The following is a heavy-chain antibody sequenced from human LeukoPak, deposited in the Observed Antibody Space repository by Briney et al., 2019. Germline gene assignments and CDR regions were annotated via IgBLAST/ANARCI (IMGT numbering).Heavy chain of an antibody. CDR3: AKDFAGYSSSFFDY. V-gene: IGHV3-23*01. CDR2: ISGSGGST. Sequence: AGGSLRLSCAASGFTFSSYAMSWVRQAPGKGLEWVAAISGSGGSTYYADSVKGRFTISRDNSKNTPYLQMNSLRAEDTAVYYCAKDFAGYSSSFFDYWGQGTLVTVSS. J-gene: IGHJ4*02. D-gene: IGHD6-6*01. CDR1: GFTFSSYA.